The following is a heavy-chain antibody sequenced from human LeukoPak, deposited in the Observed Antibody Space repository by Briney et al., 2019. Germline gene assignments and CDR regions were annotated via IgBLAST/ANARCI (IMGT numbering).Heavy chain of an antibody. CDR1: GYTFKNYG. V-gene: IGHV1-18*04. CDR3: ASDPSNTSGGYFWFDF. J-gene: IGHJ5*01. D-gene: IGHD6-19*01. Sequence: ASVKVSCKASGYTFKNYGISWVRQAPGQGLEWMGWISTYNGDTKRAQKVQGRLTLTADASTSTAYMELRGLRSDDTAVYYCASDPSNTSGGYFWFDFWGQGALVTVSS. CDR2: ISTYNGDT.